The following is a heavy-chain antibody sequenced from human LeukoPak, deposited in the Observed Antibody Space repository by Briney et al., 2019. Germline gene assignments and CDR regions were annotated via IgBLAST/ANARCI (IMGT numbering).Heavy chain of an antibody. J-gene: IGHJ4*02. D-gene: IGHD3-16*01. CDR1: GFTFSSYD. CDR2: ISSSGSTI. V-gene: IGHV3-48*03. Sequence: GGSLRLSCAASGFTFSSYDMNWVRQAPGKGLEWLSYISSSGSTIYYADSVKGRFTISRDNAKNSLYLQMNGLRAEDTAVYYCARQRRSGGGFIDYWGQGTLVTVSS. CDR3: ARQRRSGGGFIDY.